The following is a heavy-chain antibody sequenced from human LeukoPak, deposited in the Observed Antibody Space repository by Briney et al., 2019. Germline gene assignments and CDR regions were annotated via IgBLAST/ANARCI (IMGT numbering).Heavy chain of an antibody. Sequence: GGSLRLSCAASGFTFSNYAMNWVRQAPGKGLEWVSTISGSYSTYYADSVKGRFTISRDNSKNTLYLQMNSLRAEDTAVYYCAKDPPYSGYGHFDYWGQGTLVTVSS. J-gene: IGHJ4*02. CDR3: AKDPPYSGYGHFDY. D-gene: IGHD5-12*01. CDR2: ISGSYST. CDR1: GFTFSNYA. V-gene: IGHV3-23*01.